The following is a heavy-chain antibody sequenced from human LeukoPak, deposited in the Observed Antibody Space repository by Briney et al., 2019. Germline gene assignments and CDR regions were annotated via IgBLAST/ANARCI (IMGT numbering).Heavy chain of an antibody. J-gene: IGHJ4*02. V-gene: IGHV1-18*01. CDR2: ISPYNGHT. Sequence: GASVKVSCKASGYIFINYGISWVRQAPGQGLEWMRWISPYNGHTNYAPNLQDRLTMTTDTSTSTAYMELRSLRSDDTAVYYCAKTRDTVLNEYWGQGTLVTVSS. CDR1: GYIFINYG. CDR3: AKTRDTVLNEY.